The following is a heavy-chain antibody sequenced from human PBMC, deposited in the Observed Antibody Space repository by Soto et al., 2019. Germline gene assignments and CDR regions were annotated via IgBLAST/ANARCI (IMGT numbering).Heavy chain of an antibody. CDR2: IYYSGST. CDR3: ARGSLYSSSWYPDRYEPPNFDY. D-gene: IGHD6-13*01. CDR1: GGSISSYY. J-gene: IGHJ4*02. V-gene: IGHV4-59*01. Sequence: QVQLQESGPGLVKPSETLSLTCTVSGGSISSYYWSWIRQPPGKGLEWIGYIYYSGSTNYNPSLKSRVTISVDTSKNQFSLKLSSVTAADTAVYYCARGSLYSSSWYPDRYEPPNFDYWGQGTLVTVSS.